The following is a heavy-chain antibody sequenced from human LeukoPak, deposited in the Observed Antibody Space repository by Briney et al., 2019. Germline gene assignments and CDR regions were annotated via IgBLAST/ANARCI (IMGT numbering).Heavy chain of an antibody. CDR1: GGSFSGYY. CDR3: ARLAMAPFDY. CDR2: INHSGST. J-gene: IGHJ4*02. Sequence: SETLSLTCAVYGGSFSGYYWSWIRQPPGKGLEWIGEINHSGSTNYNPSLKSRVTISVDTSKNQFPLKLSSVTAADTAVYYCARLAMAPFDYWGQGTLVTVSS. V-gene: IGHV4-34*01. D-gene: IGHD5-18*01.